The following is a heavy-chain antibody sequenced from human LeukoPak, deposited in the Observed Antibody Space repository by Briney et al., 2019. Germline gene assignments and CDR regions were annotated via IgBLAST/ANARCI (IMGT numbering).Heavy chain of an antibody. J-gene: IGHJ4*02. D-gene: IGHD3-22*01. CDR2: IYHSRST. V-gene: IGHV4-38-2*02. Sequence: SETLSLTCTVSGYSISSGYYWDWIRQPPGKGLEWIGNIYHSRSTYYNPSLKSRVTISVDTSKNQFSLKLNSVTAADTAAYYCAKNSGYYHPYYIDHWGQGTLVTVSS. CDR3: AKNSGYYHPYYIDH. CDR1: GYSISSGYY.